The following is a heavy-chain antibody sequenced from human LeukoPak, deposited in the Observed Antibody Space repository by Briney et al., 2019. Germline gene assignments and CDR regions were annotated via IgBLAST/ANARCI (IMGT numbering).Heavy chain of an antibody. J-gene: IGHJ4*02. CDR2: ISGSGFTT. Sequence: GGSLRLSCAASAFTFSSYAMSWVRQAPGKGLEWVSGISGSGFTTYYADSVKGRFTISRDYSKDTLYLQISSLRAEDAAVYYCAKHRHSDFDNYFDYWGQGTLVTVSS. V-gene: IGHV3-23*01. CDR1: AFTFSSYA. D-gene: IGHD3-22*01. CDR3: AKHRHSDFDNYFDY.